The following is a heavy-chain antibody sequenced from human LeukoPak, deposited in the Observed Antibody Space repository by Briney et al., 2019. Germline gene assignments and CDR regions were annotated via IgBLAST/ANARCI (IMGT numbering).Heavy chain of an antibody. D-gene: IGHD1-26*01. J-gene: IGHJ6*02. CDR3: ARDDASGPYYYYGMDV. Sequence: SVTVSCKASGGTFSSYAISWVRQAPGQGLEWMGGIIPIFGTANYAQKFQGRVTITADESTSTAYMELGSLRSEDTAVYYCARDDASGPYYYYGMDVWGQGTTVTVSS. V-gene: IGHV1-69*13. CDR2: IIPIFGTA. CDR1: GGTFSSYA.